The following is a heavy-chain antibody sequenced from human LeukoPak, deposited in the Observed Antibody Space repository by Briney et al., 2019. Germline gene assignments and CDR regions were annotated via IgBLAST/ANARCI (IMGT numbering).Heavy chain of an antibody. Sequence: ASVKVSCKASGGTFSSYAISWVRQAPGQGLEWMGGIIPIFGTANYAQKFQGRVTITADESTSTAYMELSSLRSEDTAVYYCATRYCSSTSCYEGLAFDIWGQGTMATVSS. CDR3: ATRYCSSTSCYEGLAFDI. D-gene: IGHD2-2*01. J-gene: IGHJ3*02. CDR2: IIPIFGTA. CDR1: GGTFSSYA. V-gene: IGHV1-69*13.